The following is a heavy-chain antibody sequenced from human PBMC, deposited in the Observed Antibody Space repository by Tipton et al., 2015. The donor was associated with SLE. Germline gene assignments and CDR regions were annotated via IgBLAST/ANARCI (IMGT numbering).Heavy chain of an antibody. Sequence: TLSLTCTVSGGSISSGGYYWSWIRQHPGKGLEWIGYIYYSGSTYYNPSLKSRVTISVDTSKNQFSLKLSSVTAADTAVYYCARDLRAIGDRFDPWGQGALVTVSS. CDR1: GGSISSGGYY. CDR2: IYYSGST. J-gene: IGHJ5*02. D-gene: IGHD3-16*01. CDR3: ARDLRAIGDRFDP. V-gene: IGHV4-31*03.